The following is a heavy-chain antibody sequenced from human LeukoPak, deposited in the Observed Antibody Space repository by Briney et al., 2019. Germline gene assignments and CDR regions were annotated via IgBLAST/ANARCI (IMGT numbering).Heavy chain of an antibody. CDR1: GGTFSSYA. CDR3: ARAVTVTTGHDAFDI. CDR2: IIPIFGTA. V-gene: IGHV1-69*06. D-gene: IGHD4-17*01. J-gene: IGHJ3*02. Sequence: ASVKVSCKASGGTFSSYAISWARQAPGQGLEWMGGIIPIFGTANYAQKFQGRVTITADKSTSTAYMELSSLRSEDTAVYYCARAVTVTTGHDAFDIWGQGTMVTVSS.